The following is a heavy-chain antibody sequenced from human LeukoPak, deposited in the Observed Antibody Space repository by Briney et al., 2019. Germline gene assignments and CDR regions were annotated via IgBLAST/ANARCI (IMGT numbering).Heavy chain of an antibody. Sequence: PSETLSLTCAVSGYSISSGYFWGWIRQPPGKGLEWIGSIYHSGSTYYSPSLKSRVAISVDTSRNQFSLKLSSVTAADTAVYFCARHSQWGIIPWAFDIWGQGTMVTVSS. D-gene: IGHD3-16*01. V-gene: IGHV4-38-2*01. J-gene: IGHJ3*02. CDR2: IYHSGST. CDR1: GYSISSGYF. CDR3: ARHSQWGIIPWAFDI.